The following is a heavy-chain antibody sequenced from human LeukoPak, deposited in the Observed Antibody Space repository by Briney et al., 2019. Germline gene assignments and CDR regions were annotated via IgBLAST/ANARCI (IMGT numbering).Heavy chain of an antibody. CDR2: TYYRSKWYN. CDR1: GDSVSSNSAA. D-gene: IGHD6-13*01. J-gene: IGHJ1*01. V-gene: IGHV6-1*01. Sequence: SQTLSLTCAISGDSVSSNSAAWNWIRQSPSRGLEWLGRTYYRSKWYNDYAVSVKSRITINPDTSKNQFSLQLNSVTPEDTVVYYCARGVRHSSSWLEYFQHWGQGTLVTVSS. CDR3: ARGVRHSSSWLEYFQH.